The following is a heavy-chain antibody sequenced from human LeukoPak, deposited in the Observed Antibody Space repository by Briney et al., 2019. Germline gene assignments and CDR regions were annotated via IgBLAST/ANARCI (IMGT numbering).Heavy chain of an antibody. Sequence: ASVKVSCKASGYTFTSYGISWVRQAPGQGLEWMGWISAYNGNTNYAQKLQGRVTMTTDTSTSTAYMELRSLRSDDTAVYYRARVGLHYDILTGYYTHRLFDYWGQGTLVTVSS. V-gene: IGHV1-18*01. CDR2: ISAYNGNT. D-gene: IGHD3-9*01. CDR3: ARVGLHYDILTGYYTHRLFDY. J-gene: IGHJ4*02. CDR1: GYTFTSYG.